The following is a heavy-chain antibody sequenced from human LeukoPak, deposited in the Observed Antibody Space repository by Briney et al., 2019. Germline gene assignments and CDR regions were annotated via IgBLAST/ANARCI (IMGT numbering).Heavy chain of an antibody. CDR3: AVREGPQRLLDTFDI. CDR1: GSTFTTYY. J-gene: IGHJ3*02. CDR2: INPSGGST. Sequence: ASVKVSCKASGSTFTTYYMHWVRQAPGQGLEWMGIINPSGGSTSCAQKFQGRVTMTRDTSTNTVYMELSSLRSEDTAVYYCAVREGPQRLLDTFDIWGQGTMVTVSS. V-gene: IGHV1-46*01. D-gene: IGHD6-25*01.